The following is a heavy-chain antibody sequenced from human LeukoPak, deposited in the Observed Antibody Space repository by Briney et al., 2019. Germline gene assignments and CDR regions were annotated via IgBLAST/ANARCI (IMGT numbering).Heavy chain of an antibody. CDR1: GFTFSSYG. Sequence: GGSLRLSCAASGFTFSSYGIHWVRQAPGKGLEWVSVIYRGGSTYYADSLKGRFTVSRDLSKNMLYLQMNSLRVEDTAVYYCARVEAGSGWYLWYMDVWGKGTSVTISS. CDR2: IYRGGST. V-gene: IGHV3-NL1*01. CDR3: ARVEAGSGWYLWYMDV. D-gene: IGHD6-19*01. J-gene: IGHJ6*03.